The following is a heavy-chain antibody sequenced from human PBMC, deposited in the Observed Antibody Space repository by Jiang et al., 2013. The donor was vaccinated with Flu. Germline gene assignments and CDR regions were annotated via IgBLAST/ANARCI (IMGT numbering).Heavy chain of an antibody. Sequence: GPGLVKPSQTLSLTCTVSGGSITSGDYYWSWIRQPPGKGLEWIGYIFDSESTYSDPSLESRVTLSLDTSKNQFALTLRSVTAADTAVYYCARHQPWLLPSCFDSWGQGRPGPPSP. CDR3: ARHQPWLLPSCFDS. V-gene: IGHV4-30-4*01. CDR2: IFDSEST. J-gene: IGHJ4*02. CDR1: GGSITSGDYY. D-gene: IGHD3-22*01.